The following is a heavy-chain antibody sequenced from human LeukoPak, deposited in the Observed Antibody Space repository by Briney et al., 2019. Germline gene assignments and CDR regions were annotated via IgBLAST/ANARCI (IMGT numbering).Heavy chain of an antibody. CDR3: ASSVSQTGFDY. CDR2: IFPGDSDT. V-gene: IGHV5-51*01. J-gene: IGHJ4*02. CDR1: GYSFTNYW. D-gene: IGHD2-8*01. Sequence: GESLKISCKASGYSFTNYWIGWVRQMPGKGLEWMGIIFPGDSDTTYSPSFQGQVTISADKSINTAYLQWSSLKASDTAMYYCASSVSQTGFDYWGQGTQVTASS.